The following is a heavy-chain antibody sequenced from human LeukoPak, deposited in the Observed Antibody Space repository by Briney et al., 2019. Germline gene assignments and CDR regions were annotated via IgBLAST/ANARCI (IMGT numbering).Heavy chain of an antibody. J-gene: IGHJ4*02. CDR1: GGSISSSSYY. V-gene: IGHV4-39*07. CDR2: IYYSGST. Sequence: SETLSLTCTVSGGSISSSSYYWGWIRQPPGKGLEWIGSIYYSGSTYYNPSLKSRVTISVDTSKNQFSLKLSSVTAADTAVYYCAREGVTDIVVVPAAIRDDYYFDYWGQGTLVTVSS. CDR3: AREGVTDIVVVPAAIRDDYYFDY. D-gene: IGHD2-2*02.